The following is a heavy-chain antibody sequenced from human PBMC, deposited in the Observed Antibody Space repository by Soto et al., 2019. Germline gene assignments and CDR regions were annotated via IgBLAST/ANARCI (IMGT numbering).Heavy chain of an antibody. CDR3: ARAQWLAHDAFDI. Sequence: ASVKVSCKASGYTFTGYYMHWVRQASGQGLEWMGWINPNSGGTNYAQKFQGWVTMTRDTSISTAYMELSRLRSDDTAVYYCARAQWLAHDAFDIWGQGTMVTVSS. V-gene: IGHV1-2*04. CDR1: GYTFTGYY. CDR2: INPNSGGT. J-gene: IGHJ3*02. D-gene: IGHD6-19*01.